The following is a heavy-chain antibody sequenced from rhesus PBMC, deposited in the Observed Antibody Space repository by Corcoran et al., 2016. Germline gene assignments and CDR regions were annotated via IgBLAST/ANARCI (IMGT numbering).Heavy chain of an antibody. D-gene: IGHD6-25*01. Sequence: EVQLVESGGGLVQPGGSLRLSCAASGFTFSDYYMSWVRQAPGKGLEWVALIKRKADGETSDYAASVKGRFTISRDDSKNTLYLQMKSLKTDDTAVYYCTTDPAYFDYWGQGVLVTVSS. CDR3: TTDPAYFDY. CDR1: GFTFSDYY. CDR2: IKRKADGETS. J-gene: IGHJ4*01. V-gene: IGHV3-30*02.